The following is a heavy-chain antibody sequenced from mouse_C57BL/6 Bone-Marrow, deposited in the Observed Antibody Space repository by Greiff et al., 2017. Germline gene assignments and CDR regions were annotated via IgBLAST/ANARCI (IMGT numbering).Heavy chain of an antibody. V-gene: IGHV1-85*01. CDR1: GYTFTSYD. Sequence: VKLLESGPELVKPGASVKLSCKASGYTFTSYDINWVKQRPGQGLEWIGWIHPRDGSTKYNEKFKGKATLTVDTSSSTAYMELHSLTAEDSAVYFCARLEFDGSSGDWYFDVWGTGTTVTVSS. J-gene: IGHJ1*03. CDR3: ARLEFDGSSGDWYFDV. D-gene: IGHD1-1*01. CDR2: IHPRDGST.